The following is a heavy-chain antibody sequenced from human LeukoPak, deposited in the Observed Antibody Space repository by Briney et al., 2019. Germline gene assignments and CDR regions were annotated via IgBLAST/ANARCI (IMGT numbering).Heavy chain of an antibody. CDR2: IYTSGST. D-gene: IGHD3-10*01. CDR1: GGSISSGSYY. V-gene: IGHV4-61*02. Sequence: PSQTLSLTCTVSGGSISSGSYYWSWIRQPAGKGLEGIGRIYTSGSTNYNPSLKSRVTISVDTSKNQFSLKLSCVTAADTAVYYCARAMVRGVIDYWGQGTLVTVSS. J-gene: IGHJ4*02. CDR3: ARAMVRGVIDY.